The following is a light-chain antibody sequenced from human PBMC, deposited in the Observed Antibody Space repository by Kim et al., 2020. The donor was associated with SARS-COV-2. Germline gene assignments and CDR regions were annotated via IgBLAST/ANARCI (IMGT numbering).Light chain of an antibody. Sequence: SASVGDRVTITCRASQTISYFLNWYQQKSGQAPKLLIYATSDLQGGVPSRFSGSSSGTDFTLTISSLQPEDFATYYCQQSYSTPYSFGQGTELEIK. CDR1: QTISYF. CDR2: ATS. V-gene: IGKV1-39*01. J-gene: IGKJ2*03. CDR3: QQSYSTPYS.